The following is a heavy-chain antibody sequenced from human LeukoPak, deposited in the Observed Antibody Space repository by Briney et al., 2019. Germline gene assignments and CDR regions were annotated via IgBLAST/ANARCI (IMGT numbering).Heavy chain of an antibody. Sequence: GGSLRLSCAASGFTFSSYGMHWVRQAPGKGLEWVAVIWYDGSNKYYADSVKGRFTISRDNSKNTLYLQMNSLRAEDTAVYYCARDGRYYDSSGYYYFDYWGQGTLVTVSS. J-gene: IGHJ4*02. CDR2: IWYDGSNK. CDR1: GFTFSSYG. CDR3: ARDGRYYDSSGYYYFDY. V-gene: IGHV3-33*01. D-gene: IGHD3-22*01.